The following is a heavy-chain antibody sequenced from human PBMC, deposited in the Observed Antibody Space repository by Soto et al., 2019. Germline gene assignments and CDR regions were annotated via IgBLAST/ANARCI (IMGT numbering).Heavy chain of an antibody. CDR2: INAGNGNT. V-gene: IGHV1-3*01. D-gene: IGHD5-18*01. J-gene: IGHJ4*02. CDR3: ARDPGYSYGYN. Sequence: ASVKVSCKASGYTFTSYAMHWVRQAPGQRLEWIGRINAGNGNTKYSQKFQGSVTIPRDTSASKAYMGLSSLSFEDTAVYSCARDPGYSYGYNWGRGTLVTVSS. CDR1: GYTFTSYA.